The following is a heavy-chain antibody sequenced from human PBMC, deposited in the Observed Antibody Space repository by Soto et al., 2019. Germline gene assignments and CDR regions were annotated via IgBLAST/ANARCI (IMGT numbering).Heavy chain of an antibody. CDR1: GGSLSSGDYY. D-gene: IGHD3-10*01. Sequence: QVQLQESGPGLVTPSQTLSLTCTVSGGSLSSGDYYWSWIRQYPGKGLEWIAYIYYTGTTSYNPSLKNRVTISIDSSKHQVSLLLFSVTAADTAVYYCARDGGFNSGSYRFEYWGQGALVTVSS. V-gene: IGHV4-31*03. CDR2: IYYTGTT. CDR3: ARDGGFNSGSYRFEY. J-gene: IGHJ4*02.